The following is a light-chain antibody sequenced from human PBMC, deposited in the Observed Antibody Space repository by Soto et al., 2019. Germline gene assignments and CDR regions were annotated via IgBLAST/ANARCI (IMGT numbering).Light chain of an antibody. CDR2: WAS. CDR3: QQYYRPWT. J-gene: IGKJ1*01. Sequence: DLVMTQSPASLAVSLGERATINCKSSQSVLYSSNNKNYLAWYQQKPGQPPKLLIYWASTRESGVPARFSGSGSGTDFTLTISSLQAEDVAVYYCQQYYRPWTFGQVTKVEIK. V-gene: IGKV4-1*01. CDR1: QSVLYSSNNKNY.